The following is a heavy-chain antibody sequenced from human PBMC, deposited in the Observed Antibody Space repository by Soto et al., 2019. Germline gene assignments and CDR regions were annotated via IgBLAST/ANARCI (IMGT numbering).Heavy chain of an antibody. D-gene: IGHD6-13*01. J-gene: IGHJ6*01. CDR3: ARVGIAGAGVKSYYGMDV. CDR2: IWYDGSNK. V-gene: IGHV3-33*01. Sequence: GGSLRLSCAASGFTFSSYGMHWVRQAPGKGLEWVAVIWYDGSNKYYADSVKGRFTISRDNSKNTLYLQMNSLRAEDTAVYYCARVGIAGAGVKSYYGMDVWGQGRRGTVSS. CDR1: GFTFSSYG.